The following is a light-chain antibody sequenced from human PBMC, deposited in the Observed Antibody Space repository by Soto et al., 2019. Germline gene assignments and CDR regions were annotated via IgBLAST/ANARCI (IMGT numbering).Light chain of an antibody. Sequence: QSVLTQSPSAYGTPGQRVTISCSGSSSNIGSNTVNWYQQLPGTAPKLLIYSNNQRPSGVPDRFSGSKSGTSASLAISGLQSEDEADYYCAAWDDSLNGPVFGGGTKLTVL. V-gene: IGLV1-44*01. CDR2: SNN. J-gene: IGLJ2*01. CDR3: AAWDDSLNGPV. CDR1: SSNIGSNT.